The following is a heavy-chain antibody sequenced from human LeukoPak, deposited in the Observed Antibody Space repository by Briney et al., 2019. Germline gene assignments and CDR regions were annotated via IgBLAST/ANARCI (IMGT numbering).Heavy chain of an antibody. V-gene: IGHV4-61*02. Sequence: SETLSLTCTVSGGSISSGSYYWSWIRQPAGKGLQWIGRMYTSGSPNYNPSLKSRVTISVDTSKNQFSLKLSSVTAADTAVYYCARDLLVPPYRWFDPWGQGTLVTVSS. J-gene: IGHJ5*02. CDR3: ARDLLVPPYRWFDP. CDR2: MYTSGSP. D-gene: IGHD2-2*01. CDR1: GGSISSGSYY.